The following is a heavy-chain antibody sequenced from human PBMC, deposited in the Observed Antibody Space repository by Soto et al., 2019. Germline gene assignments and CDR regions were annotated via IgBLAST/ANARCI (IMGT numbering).Heavy chain of an antibody. D-gene: IGHD2-21*02. J-gene: IGHJ4*02. CDR1: GYTFTDYD. CDR2: MSPDSGNA. Sequence: QVQVVQSRAEVKKPGASVKVSCKTSGYTFTDYDINWVRQAAGQGLEYMGWMSPDSGNAGYAQQXXGRVTMTSNTSIXTAXXXLSGLRSEDXXVYFCEVTTGYWGQGTMVTVSS. V-gene: IGHV1-8*01. CDR3: EVTTGY.